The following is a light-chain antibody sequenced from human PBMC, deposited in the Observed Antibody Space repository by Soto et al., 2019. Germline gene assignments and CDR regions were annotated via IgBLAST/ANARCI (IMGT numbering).Light chain of an antibody. CDR3: QQYYNWPLLT. CDR2: DAS. Sequence: EIVMTQSPATLSVSPGEGATLSCRASQSVSSGLAWYQQKPGQAPRLLIYDASTRATSIPARFSGSGSGTEFTLTISSLQSEDFAVYYCQQYYNWPLLTFGGGTKVEIK. CDR1: QSVSSG. V-gene: IGKV3-15*01. J-gene: IGKJ4*01.